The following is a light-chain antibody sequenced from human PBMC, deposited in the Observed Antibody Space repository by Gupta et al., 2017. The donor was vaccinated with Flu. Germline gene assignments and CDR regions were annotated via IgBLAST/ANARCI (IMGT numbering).Light chain of an antibody. CDR2: AEA. CDR3: QKTDTPPHA. Sequence: IQITQSPSSLSASVGDRVTITCRASQKINTYLNWYQQRPGEPPKLLIYAEANVKNGVPSRFSGSGSGTDFTLTISRLQPEDFAIYYCQKTDTPPHAFGQGTKVAIK. CDR1: QKINTY. V-gene: IGKV1-39*01. J-gene: IGKJ2*01.